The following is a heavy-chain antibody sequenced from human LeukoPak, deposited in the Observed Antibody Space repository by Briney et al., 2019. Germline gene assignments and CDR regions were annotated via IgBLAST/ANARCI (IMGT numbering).Heavy chain of an antibody. CDR2: IYYSGST. Sequence: SETLSLTCTVSGGSISSSDSYWGWIRQPPGKGLEWIGTIYYSGSTYYIPSLKSRVTISVDTSKNQFSLKLSSVTAADTAVYYCARDRYGHYFDYWGQGALVTVSS. J-gene: IGHJ4*02. CDR1: GGSISSSDSY. V-gene: IGHV4-39*02. CDR3: ARDRYGHYFDY. D-gene: IGHD5-18*01.